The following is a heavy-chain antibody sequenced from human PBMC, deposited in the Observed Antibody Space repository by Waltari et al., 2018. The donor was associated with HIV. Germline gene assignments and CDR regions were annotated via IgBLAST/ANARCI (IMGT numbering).Heavy chain of an antibody. CDR1: GFTFSSYS. J-gene: IGHJ5*02. D-gene: IGHD3-3*01. Sequence: EVQLVESGGGLVQPGGSLRLSCAASGFTFSSYSMNWVRQAPGKGLEWVSYISSSSSTRYYADSVKGRFTISRDNAKNSLYLQMNSLRDEDTAVYYCARDPQSTYYDFWSGYSPNNWFDPWGQGTLVTVSS. CDR3: ARDPQSTYYDFWSGYSPNNWFDP. V-gene: IGHV3-48*02. CDR2: ISSSSSTR.